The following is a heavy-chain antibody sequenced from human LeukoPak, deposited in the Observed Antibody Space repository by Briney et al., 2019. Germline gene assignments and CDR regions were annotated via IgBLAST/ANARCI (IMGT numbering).Heavy chain of an antibody. V-gene: IGHV3-21*01. CDR2: ISSSSSYI. J-gene: IGHJ4*02. D-gene: IGHD6-13*01. CDR3: ARDLRDDHDSSTSLNYFDY. Sequence: GGSLRLSCAASRFTFSSYSMNWVRQAPGKGLEWVSSISSSSSYIYYADSVKGRFTISRDNAKNSLYLQMNSLRAEDTAVYYCARDLRDDHDSSTSLNYFDYWGQGTLVTVSS. CDR1: RFTFSSYS.